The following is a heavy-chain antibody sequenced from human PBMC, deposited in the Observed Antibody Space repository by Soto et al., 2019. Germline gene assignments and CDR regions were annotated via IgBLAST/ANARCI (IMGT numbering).Heavy chain of an antibody. CDR1: VDTFSTND. CDR3: ATDRSDPTGSYFDS. Sequence: SVKGSCKASVDTFSTNDISWVRQAPGQGLEWMGGIIPIFGAANYAQKFQGRVTITADESTSTVYMELSSLRSEDTALYYCATDRSDPTGSYFDSWGQGDLVTVSS. CDR2: IIPIFGAA. V-gene: IGHV1-69*13. J-gene: IGHJ4*02. D-gene: IGHD3-10*01.